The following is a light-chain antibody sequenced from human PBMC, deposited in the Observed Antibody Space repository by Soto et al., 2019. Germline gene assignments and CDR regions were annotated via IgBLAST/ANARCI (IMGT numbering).Light chain of an antibody. CDR1: SSDVGGYNY. CDR3: CSYAGSPYV. CDR2: GVS. V-gene: IGLV2-11*01. J-gene: IGLJ1*01. Sequence: QSVLTQPRSVSGSPGQSVTIPCTGTSSDVGGYNYVSWYQQHPGKAPKLMIYGVSKRPSGVPDRFSGSKSGNTASLTISGLQAEDEADYYCCSYAGSPYVFGTGTKVTVL.